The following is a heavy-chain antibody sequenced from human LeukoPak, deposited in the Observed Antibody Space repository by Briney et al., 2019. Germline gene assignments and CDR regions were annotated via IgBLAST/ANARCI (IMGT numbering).Heavy chain of an antibody. CDR3: VTEFWYRFDC. CDR1: GFNFRRYN. Sequence: GGSLRLSCITSGFNFRRYNMAWVRQAPGKGLEWLATFAWDESAIEYADSVRGRFTISRDNAKNSVHLQMTGLRAEDTAVYFCVTEFWYRFDCWGQGLLVTVSS. CDR2: FAWDESAI. V-gene: IGHV3-7*01. J-gene: IGHJ4*02. D-gene: IGHD3-3*01.